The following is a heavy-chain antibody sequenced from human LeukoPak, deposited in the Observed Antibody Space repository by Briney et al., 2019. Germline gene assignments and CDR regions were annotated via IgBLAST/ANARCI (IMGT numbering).Heavy chain of an antibody. V-gene: IGHV4-39*07. CDR2: IYYSGST. D-gene: IGHD2-2*01. CDR3: ARYRGVVPAAKGSTRSWFDP. Sequence: PSETLSLTCTVSGGSISSSSYYWGWIRQPPGKGLEWIGSIYYSGSTYYNPSLKSRVTISVDTSKNQFSLKLSSVTAADTAVYYCARYRGVVPAAKGSTRSWFDPWGQGTLVTVSS. J-gene: IGHJ5*02. CDR1: GGSISSSSYY.